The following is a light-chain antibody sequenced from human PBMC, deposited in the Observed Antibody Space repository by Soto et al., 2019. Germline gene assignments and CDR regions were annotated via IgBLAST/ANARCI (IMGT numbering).Light chain of an antibody. V-gene: IGKV1-5*01. J-gene: IGKJ1*01. CDR2: AAS. CDR1: QNISRY. Sequence: IQIAQYTLSLSSFVGDRIPIPCLASQNISRYVNWYQHKPGKAPKLLINAASSLESGVPSRFSGSGSGTEFTLTISSLQPDDFATYYCQQYNSYSRTFGQGTKV. CDR3: QQYNSYSRT.